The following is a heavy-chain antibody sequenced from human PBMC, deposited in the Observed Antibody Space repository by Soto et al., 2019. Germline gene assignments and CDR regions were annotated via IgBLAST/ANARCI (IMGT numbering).Heavy chain of an antibody. D-gene: IGHD3-3*01. CDR3: AKDSENFWSGYTTFDY. V-gene: IGHV3-30*18. CDR2: ISYDGSNK. J-gene: IGHJ4*02. Sequence: GGSLRLSCAASGFTFSSYGMHWVRQAPGKGLEWVAVISYDGSNKYYADSVKGRFTISRDNSKNTLYLQMNSLRAEDTAVYYCAKDSENFWSGYTTFDYWGQGTLVTVSS. CDR1: GFTFSSYG.